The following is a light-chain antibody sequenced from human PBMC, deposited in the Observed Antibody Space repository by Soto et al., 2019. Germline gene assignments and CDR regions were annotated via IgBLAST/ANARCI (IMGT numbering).Light chain of an antibody. J-gene: IGLJ2*01. CDR2: RNY. V-gene: IGLV1-47*01. Sequence: QSVLTQTPSASGTPGQRATTSCSGSNSNMGRNYVYWYQQVPGTAPKLLMYRNYVRPSGVPDRFTGSKSGTSASLAISGLRSEDEADYYCAVWDNSLNGVAFGGGTKLTVL. CDR3: AVWDNSLNGVA. CDR1: NSNMGRNY.